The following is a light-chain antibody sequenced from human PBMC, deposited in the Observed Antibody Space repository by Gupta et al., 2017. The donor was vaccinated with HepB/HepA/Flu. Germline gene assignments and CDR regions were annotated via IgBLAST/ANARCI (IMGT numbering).Light chain of an antibody. J-gene: IGLJ2*01. CDR2: EVN. CDR1: SSDVGGYNF. Sequence: QSALTQPPSASGSPGQSVTISCTGTSSDVGGYNFVSWYQQHPGKAPKLMIYEVNKRPSGGPDRFSGSKSGNTASLTVSGLQAEDEADYYCSSFAGGNRVFGGGTKLTVL. V-gene: IGLV2-8*01. CDR3: SSFAGGNRV.